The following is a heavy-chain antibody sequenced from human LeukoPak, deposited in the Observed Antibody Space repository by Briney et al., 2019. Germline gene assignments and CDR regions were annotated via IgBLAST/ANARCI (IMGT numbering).Heavy chain of an antibody. J-gene: IGHJ4*02. CDR3: AKGSAARPGGALDY. V-gene: IGHV3-23*01. CDR2: ISGSGGST. D-gene: IGHD6-6*01. CDR1: GFTFSSYA. Sequence: HPGGSLRLSCAASGFTFSSYAMSWVRQAPGKGLEWVSAISGSGGSTYYADSVKGRFTISRDNSKNTLYLQMNSLRAEDTAVYYCAKGSAARPGGALDYWGQGTLVTVSS.